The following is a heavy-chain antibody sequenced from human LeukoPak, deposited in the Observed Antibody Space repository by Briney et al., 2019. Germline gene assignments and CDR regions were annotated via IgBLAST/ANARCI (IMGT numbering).Heavy chain of an antibody. D-gene: IGHD3-22*01. V-gene: IGHV3-73*01. J-gene: IGHJ4*02. CDR1: GFAFSGSA. Sequence: GSLSPSCAASGFAFSGSAMHWVRQASGKGLEWVGRITSKANSYATAYAASVKGRFTISRDDSKNTAYLQMNSLKTEDTAVYYCAKMVDIVVVIDYFDYWGQGTLVTVSS. CDR3: AKMVDIVVVIDYFDY. CDR2: ITSKANSYAT.